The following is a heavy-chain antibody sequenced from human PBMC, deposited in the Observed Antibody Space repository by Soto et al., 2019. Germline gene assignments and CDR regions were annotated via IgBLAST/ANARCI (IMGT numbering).Heavy chain of an antibody. CDR3: ARYLTVTTPYSYGMDV. J-gene: IGHJ6*02. CDR1: GFTFSSYE. V-gene: IGHV3-48*03. CDR2: ISSSGSTI. D-gene: IGHD4-17*01. Sequence: GGSLRLSCAASGFTFSSYEMNWVRQAPGKGLEWVSYISSSGSTIYYADSVKGRFTISRDNAKNSLYLQMNSLRAEDTAVYYCARYLTVTTPYSYGMDVWGQGITVTVS.